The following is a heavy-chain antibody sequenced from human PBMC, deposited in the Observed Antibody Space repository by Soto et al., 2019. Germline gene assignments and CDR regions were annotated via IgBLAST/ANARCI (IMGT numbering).Heavy chain of an antibody. Sequence: GSLRLSCTTSGFTFPEYGMSWFRQAPGKGLEWVGFIRSKPYGGTPEIAASVRVRFIISRDDSKSIVYLQMKTPKAEDTAVYYCDRAGGSQYFEVDXWGQGTLVTV. V-gene: IGHV3-49*03. J-gene: IGHJ4*02. D-gene: IGHD1-26*01. CDR3: DRAGGSQYFEVDX. CDR2: IRSKPYGGTP. CDR1: GFTFPEYG.